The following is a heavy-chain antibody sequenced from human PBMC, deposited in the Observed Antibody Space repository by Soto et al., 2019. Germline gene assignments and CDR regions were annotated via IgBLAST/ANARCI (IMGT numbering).Heavy chain of an antibody. Sequence: GASVKVSCKASGYTFTGYYMHWVRQAPGQGLEWMGWINPNSGGTNYAQKFQGRVTMTRDTYISTAYMELSRLRSDDTAVYYCARDEAARGFPDYWGEGTLVSVS. J-gene: IGHJ4*02. V-gene: IGHV1-2*02. CDR1: GYTFTGYY. CDR3: ARDEAARGFPDY. D-gene: IGHD6-6*01. CDR2: INPNSGGT.